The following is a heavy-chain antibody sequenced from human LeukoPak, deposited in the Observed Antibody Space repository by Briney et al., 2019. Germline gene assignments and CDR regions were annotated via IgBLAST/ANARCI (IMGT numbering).Heavy chain of an antibody. CDR2: IIPIFGTA. Sequence: SVRVSCKASGGTFSSYAISWVRQAPGQGLEWMGGIIPIFGTANYAQKFQGRVTITADESTSTAYMELSSLRSEDTAVYYCASAAAAGKYSSYFDYWGQGTLVTVSS. J-gene: IGHJ4*02. CDR3: ASAAAAGKYSSYFDY. CDR1: GGTFSSYA. D-gene: IGHD6-13*01. V-gene: IGHV1-69*13.